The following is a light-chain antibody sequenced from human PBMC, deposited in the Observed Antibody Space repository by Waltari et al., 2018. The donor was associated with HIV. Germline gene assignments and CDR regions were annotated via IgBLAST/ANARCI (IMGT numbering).Light chain of an antibody. CDR1: STDVGGCNY. CDR3: SSFSSGNSLEV. J-gene: IGLJ1*01. CDR2: EVN. V-gene: IGLV2-14*01. Sequence: HSALTQPASVSGSPGQTVTISCSGTSTDVGGCNYVTWYQQHQGKAPILMLYEVNNRPSRISSRFSVSKSGNTAYLTISGLQAEDEADYYCSSFSSGNSLEVFGTGTKVTFL.